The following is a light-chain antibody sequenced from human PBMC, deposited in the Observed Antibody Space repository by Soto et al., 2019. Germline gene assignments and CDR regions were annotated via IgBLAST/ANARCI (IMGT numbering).Light chain of an antibody. J-gene: IGLJ3*02. CDR3: CSYTSSSIRV. CDR2: EVR. Sequence: QSVLTQPDSVSGSPGQSITISCTGTSSDVGGYNHVSWYQQHPGKAPKLIIYEVRNRPSGVSNRLSGSKSGNTASLTISGLQADDEADYYCCSYTSSSIRVFGGGTKVTVL. CDR1: SSDVGGYNH. V-gene: IGLV2-14*01.